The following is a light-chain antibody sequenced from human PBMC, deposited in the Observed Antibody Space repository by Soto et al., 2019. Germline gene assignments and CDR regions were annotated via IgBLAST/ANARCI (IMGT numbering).Light chain of an antibody. CDR3: QQRSNWTT. J-gene: IGKJ2*01. CDR2: DAS. V-gene: IGKV3-11*01. CDR1: QSVSSY. Sequence: EIVLTQSPATLSLSPGERATLSCRASQSVSSYLAWYHQKPGQAPRLLIYDASNRATGIPARFSGSGSGTDFTLTSSSLEPEDFAVYYCQQRSNWTTFGQGTKLEIK.